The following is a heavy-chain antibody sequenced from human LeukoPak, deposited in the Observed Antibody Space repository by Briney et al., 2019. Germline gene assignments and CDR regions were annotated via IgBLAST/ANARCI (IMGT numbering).Heavy chain of an antibody. J-gene: IGHJ5*02. D-gene: IGHD6-19*01. V-gene: IGHV4-39*07. CDR3: ARGSGSDWYYWFDP. Sequence: SETLSLTCTVSGGSIRSSYYYWSWIRQPPGKGLEWIGEINHSGSTNYNPSLKSRVTISVDTSKNQFSLKLSSVTAADTAVYYCARGSGSDWYYWFDPWGQGTLVTVSS. CDR2: INHSGST. CDR1: GGSIRSSYYY.